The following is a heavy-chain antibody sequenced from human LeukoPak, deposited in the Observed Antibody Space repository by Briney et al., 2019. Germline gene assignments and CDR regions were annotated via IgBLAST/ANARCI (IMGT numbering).Heavy chain of an antibody. Sequence: GASVKVSCKTSGYTVTGYYIHWVRQAPGQGLEWMGWITPNSDGTDYAQKFQGRVTMTTDTSTSTAYMELRSLRSDDTAVYYCARDLKRSRARWENLGLDPWGQGTLVTVSS. V-gene: IGHV1-2*02. J-gene: IGHJ5*02. CDR1: GYTVTGYY. CDR2: ITPNSDGT. CDR3: ARDLKRSRARWENLGLDP. D-gene: IGHD3-16*01.